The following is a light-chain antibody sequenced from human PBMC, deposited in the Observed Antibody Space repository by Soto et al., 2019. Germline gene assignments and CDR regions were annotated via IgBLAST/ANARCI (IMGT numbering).Light chain of an antibody. CDR3: QQDNSLWT. J-gene: IGKJ1*01. CDR2: DAS. V-gene: IGKV1-5*01. Sequence: DIQMTQSPSTLSASVGDRVTITCRASQSISSWLAWYQQKPGKAPKLLIYDASSLESGVPSRFSGSGSGTGCALTISSLQPDDFATYYCQQDNSLWTFGQGTKVEIK. CDR1: QSISSW.